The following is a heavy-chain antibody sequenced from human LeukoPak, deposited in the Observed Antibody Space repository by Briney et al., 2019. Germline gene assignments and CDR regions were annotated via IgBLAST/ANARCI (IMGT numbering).Heavy chain of an antibody. D-gene: IGHD6-19*01. CDR1: GYTFTSHG. V-gene: IGHV1-18*01. CDR2: ISSYNGNT. Sequence: ASVKVSCKASGYTFTSHGIGWVRQAPGQRLERMVGISSYNGNTNYAQKLQSSVTRSTDTSTGTAHMWLRRLRSDDAAVYYCERRVAVARRDAFDIWGQGTMVTVSS. J-gene: IGHJ3*02. CDR3: ERRVAVARRDAFDI.